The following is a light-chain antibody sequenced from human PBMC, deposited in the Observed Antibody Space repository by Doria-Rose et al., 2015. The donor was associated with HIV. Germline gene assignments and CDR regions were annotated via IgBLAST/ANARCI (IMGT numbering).Light chain of an antibody. J-gene: IGKJ1*01. V-gene: IGKV3-20*01. CDR1: QSFSSTY. Sequence: EIVLTQSPGTLSLSPGERATHSCSASQSFSSTYLAWYQQKSGQAPSLLIYDGSTRATGIPDRFSASGSGTDFTLTINRLEPEDFALYYCHQYGTSWTFGQGTKVEI. CDR2: DGS. CDR3: HQYGTSWT.